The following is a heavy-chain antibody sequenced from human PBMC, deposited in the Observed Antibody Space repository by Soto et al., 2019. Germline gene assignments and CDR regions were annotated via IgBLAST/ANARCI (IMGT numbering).Heavy chain of an antibody. V-gene: IGHV4-38-2*01. CDR3: PRASGYSSSWYEVIYGMDV. CDR1: GYSISSGYY. Sequence: SETLSLTCAVSGYSISSGYYWGWLRQPPGKGLEWIGSIYHSGSTYYNPSLKSRVTISVDTSKNQFSLKLSSVTAADTAVYYCPRASGYSSSWYEVIYGMDVWGQGTTVTVSS. J-gene: IGHJ6*02. CDR2: IYHSGST. D-gene: IGHD6-13*01.